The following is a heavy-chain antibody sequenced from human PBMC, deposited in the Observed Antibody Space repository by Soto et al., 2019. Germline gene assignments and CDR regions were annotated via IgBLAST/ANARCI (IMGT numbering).Heavy chain of an antibody. V-gene: IGHV3-21*01. J-gene: IGHJ6*02. CDR1: GFTFRTYS. Sequence: GGSLRLSCISSGFTFRTYSMNWVRQSPGKGLEWVSGIRGFSPYTFYAESVKGRFTISRDNAKNSLYLQMNSLRAEDTAVYYCARDRGYDAHDYYYNAMDVWGQGTTVTVSS. D-gene: IGHD2-15*01. CDR2: IRGFSPYT. CDR3: ARDRGYDAHDYYYNAMDV.